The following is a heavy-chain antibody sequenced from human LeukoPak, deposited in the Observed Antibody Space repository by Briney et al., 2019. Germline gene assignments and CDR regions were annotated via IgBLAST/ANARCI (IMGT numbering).Heavy chain of an antibody. CDR1: GGSISSYY. D-gene: IGHD2-21*02. CDR2: IYYSGST. J-gene: IGHJ4*02. CDR3: ARIPAYCGGDCSPGVVDY. V-gene: IGHV4-59*01. Sequence: KPSETLSLTCTVSGGSISSYYWSWIRQPPGKGLEWIGYIYYSGSTNYNPSLKSRVTISVDTSKNQFSLKLSSVTAADTAVYYCARIPAYCGGDCSPGVVDYWGQGTLVTVSS.